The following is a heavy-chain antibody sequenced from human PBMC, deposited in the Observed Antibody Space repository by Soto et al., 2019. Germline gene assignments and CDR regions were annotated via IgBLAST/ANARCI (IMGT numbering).Heavy chain of an antibody. CDR1: GFTFDSYA. J-gene: IGHJ4*02. V-gene: IGHV3-23*01. CDR3: AKDLYSSSWAKKYYFEY. D-gene: IGHD2-2*01. Sequence: PGGSLRLSCAASGFTFDSYAMSRVRQAPGKGLEWVSVISGSSGSTDYADSVKGRFIISRDNSKNILYLQMNSLRAEDTAVYYCAKDLYSSSWAKKYYFEYWGQGTQVTVSS. CDR2: ISGSSGST.